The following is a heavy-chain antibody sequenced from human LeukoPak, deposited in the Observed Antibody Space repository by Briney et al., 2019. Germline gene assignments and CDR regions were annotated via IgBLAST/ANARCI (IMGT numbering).Heavy chain of an antibody. CDR3: AQQQGYCSGGTCYFTY. Sequence: GGSLRLSCAASGFTFSSYAMSWVRQAPGKGLEWVAAISNSGGDTFYSDSGKGRFTIARDNSKNTLYLQMNSLRVDDTAVYYCAQQQGYCSGGTCYFTYWGQGTLVTVSS. CDR1: GFTFSSYA. V-gene: IGHV3-23*01. D-gene: IGHD2-15*01. CDR2: ISNSGGDT. J-gene: IGHJ1*01.